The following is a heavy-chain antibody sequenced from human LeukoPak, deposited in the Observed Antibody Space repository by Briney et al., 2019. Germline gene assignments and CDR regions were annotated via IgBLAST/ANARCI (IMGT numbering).Heavy chain of an antibody. D-gene: IGHD2-2*01. Sequence: GASVKVSCKASGGTFSNYALSWVRQAPGQGLEWMGRIIPIFAPANYAQKFQGRVTITTDESTSTAYMELNSLRSEDTAVYYCARDVRGYCSSTSCYWFDPWGQGTLVTVSS. V-gene: IGHV1-69*05. J-gene: IGHJ5*02. CDR1: GGTFSNYA. CDR2: IIPIFAPA. CDR3: ARDVRGYCSSTSCYWFDP.